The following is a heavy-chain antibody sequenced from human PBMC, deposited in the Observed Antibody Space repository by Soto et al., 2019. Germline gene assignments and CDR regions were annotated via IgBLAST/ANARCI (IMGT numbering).Heavy chain of an antibody. CDR3: ARAPWADILTGYARYYYYGMDV. J-gene: IGHJ6*02. Sequence: PSETLSLTYTVSGGSISSSSYYWGWIRQPPGKGLEWIGSIYYSGSTYYNPSLKSRVTISVDTSKNQFSLKLSSVTAADTAVYYCARAPWADILTGYARYYYYGMDVWGQGTTVTVSS. CDR1: GGSISSSSYY. V-gene: IGHV4-39*01. CDR2: IYYSGST. D-gene: IGHD3-9*01.